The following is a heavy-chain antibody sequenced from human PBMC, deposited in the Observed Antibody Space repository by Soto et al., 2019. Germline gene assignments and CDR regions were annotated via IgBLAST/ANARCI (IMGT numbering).Heavy chain of an antibody. CDR1: GFSFSHNY. J-gene: IGHJ6*04. CDR2: ISGSSSDT. Sequence: GGSLRLSCAASGFSFSHNYMNWIRQVPGKGLEWLSYISGSSSDTNYADSVRGQFTISRDNAKNSLYLQMNSLRVEDTGVYYCVKEARLADVWGGGTTVTVSS. CDR3: VKEARLADV. D-gene: IGHD6-25*01. V-gene: IGHV3-11*06.